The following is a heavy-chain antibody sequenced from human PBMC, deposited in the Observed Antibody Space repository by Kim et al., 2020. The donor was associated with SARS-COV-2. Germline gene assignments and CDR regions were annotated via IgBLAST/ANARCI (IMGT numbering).Heavy chain of an antibody. Sequence: GGTNYAQKFQGRVTMTRDTSISTAYMELSRLRSDDTAVYYCAKGSGLVDYWGQGTLVTVSS. V-gene: IGHV1-2*02. D-gene: IGHD6-19*01. J-gene: IGHJ4*02. CDR3: AKGSGLVDY. CDR2: GGT.